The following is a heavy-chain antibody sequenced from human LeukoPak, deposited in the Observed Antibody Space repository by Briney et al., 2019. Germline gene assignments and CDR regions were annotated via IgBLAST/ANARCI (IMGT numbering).Heavy chain of an antibody. D-gene: IGHD1-26*01. Sequence: PGGSLRLSCVASGFTFKSYVMNWVRRAPGKGLEWLATNGSGVSISYADSVKGRFTISRDNSNNTLYLQMNSLRVEDTAIYYCAKDLGWELPAEAYWGQGILVTVSS. CDR3: AKDLGWELPAEAY. J-gene: IGHJ4*02. CDR1: GFTFKSYV. V-gene: IGHV3-23*01. CDR2: TNGSGVSI.